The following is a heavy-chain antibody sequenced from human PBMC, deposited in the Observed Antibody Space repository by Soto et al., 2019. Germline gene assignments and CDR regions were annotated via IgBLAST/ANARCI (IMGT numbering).Heavy chain of an antibody. Sequence: QVQLVQSGAEVKKPGSSVKVSCKASGGTFSSYTISWERQAPAQGLEWMGRIIPILGIANYAQKFQGRVTITADKSTSTAYMELSSLRSEDTAVYYCAREGYYYDSSGSPVYWGQGTLVTVSS. CDR3: AREGYYYDSSGSPVY. CDR1: GGTFSSYT. D-gene: IGHD3-22*01. J-gene: IGHJ4*02. CDR2: IIPILGIA. V-gene: IGHV1-69*08.